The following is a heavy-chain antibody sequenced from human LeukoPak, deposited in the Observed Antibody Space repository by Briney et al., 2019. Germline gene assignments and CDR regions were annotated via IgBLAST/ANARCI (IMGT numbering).Heavy chain of an antibody. D-gene: IGHD3-9*01. CDR3: ARDPGEGDTLTGYWNWFDP. J-gene: IGHJ5*02. V-gene: IGHV1-69*04. CDR2: IIPILGIA. CDR1: GGTFSSYA. Sequence: SVKVSCKASGGTFSSYAISWVRQAPGQGLEWMGRIIPILGIANYAQKFQGRVTITADKSTSTAYMELSSLRSEDTAVYYCARDPGEGDTLTGYWNWFDPWGQGTLVTVSS.